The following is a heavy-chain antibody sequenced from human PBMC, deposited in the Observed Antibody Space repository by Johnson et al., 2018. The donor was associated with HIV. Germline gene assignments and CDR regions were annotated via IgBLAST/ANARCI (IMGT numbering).Heavy chain of an antibody. D-gene: IGHD5-12*01. CDR3: VREGRYSGYDPLKRNAFDI. Sequence: VQLVESGGGLVQPGGSLRLSCAASGFTFSSYDMHWVRQATGKGLEWVANIKQDASEKNYVDSVKGRFTISRDNAKNSLYLQMDSLRAEDAAVYFWVREGRYSGYDPLKRNAFDIWGQGTVVTVSS. J-gene: IGHJ3*02. CDR2: IKQDASEK. CDR1: GFTFSSYD. V-gene: IGHV3-7*01.